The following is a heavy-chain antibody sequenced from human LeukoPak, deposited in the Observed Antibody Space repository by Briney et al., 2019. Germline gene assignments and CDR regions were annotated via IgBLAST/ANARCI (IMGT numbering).Heavy chain of an antibody. V-gene: IGHV4-39*01. CDR2: IYYSGST. CDR1: GGSISSSSYY. J-gene: IGHJ4*02. CDR3: ARQVAAAFDY. D-gene: IGHD6-13*01. Sequence: SETLSLTCTVSGGSISSSSYYWGWIRQPPGKGLEWIGSIYYSGSTYYNPSLKSRVTISVDTSKNQFSLKLSSVTAADTAVYYCARQVAAAFDYWGQGTLVTVSS.